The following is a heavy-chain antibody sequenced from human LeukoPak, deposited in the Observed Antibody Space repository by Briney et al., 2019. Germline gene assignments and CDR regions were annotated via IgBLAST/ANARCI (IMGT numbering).Heavy chain of an antibody. CDR3: ARGEVVVVAATSDHFDY. V-gene: IGHV3-33*01. D-gene: IGHD2-15*01. Sequence: GGSLRLSCAASGFTFSSYGMHWVRQAPGEGLEWVAVIWYDGSNKYYADSVKGRFTISRDNSKNTLYLQMNSLRAEDTAAYYCARGEVVVVAATSDHFDYWGQGTLVTVSS. J-gene: IGHJ4*02. CDR1: GFTFSSYG. CDR2: IWYDGSNK.